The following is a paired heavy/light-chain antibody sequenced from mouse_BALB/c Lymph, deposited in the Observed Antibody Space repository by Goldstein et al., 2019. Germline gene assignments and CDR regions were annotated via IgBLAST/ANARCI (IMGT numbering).Heavy chain of an antibody. CDR1: GYSITSDYA. Sequence: DVQLQESGPGLVKPSQSLSLTCTVTGYSITSDYAWNWIRQFPGNKLEWMGYISYSNITSYNPSLKSRISITRDTSKNQFFLQLNSVTTEDTATYYCARPYGNYAYWGQGTLVTVSA. V-gene: IGHV3-2*02. CDR2: ISYSNIT. J-gene: IGHJ3*01. D-gene: IGHD2-10*02. CDR3: ARPYGNYAY.
Light chain of an antibody. J-gene: IGKJ1*01. CDR2: DTS. V-gene: IGKV4-55*01. CDR1: SSVNY. CDR3: QQWSSYPPT. Sequence: QIVLTQSPAIMSASPGEKVTMTCSASSSVNYMYWYQQKPGSSPRLLIYDTSNLASGVPVRFSGSGSGTSYSLTISRMEAEDAATYYCQQWSSYPPTFGGGTKLEIK.